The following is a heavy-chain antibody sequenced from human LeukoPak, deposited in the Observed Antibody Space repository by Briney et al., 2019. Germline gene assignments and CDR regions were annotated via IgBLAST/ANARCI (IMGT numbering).Heavy chain of an antibody. Sequence: PGGSLRLSCAASGFTFSSYAMHWVRQAPGKGLEWVAVISYDGSNKYYADSVKGRFTISRDNSKNTLYLQMNSLRAEDTAVYYCASLGYYDSSGYPPDYWGQGTLVTVSS. CDR1: GFTFSSYA. D-gene: IGHD3-22*01. V-gene: IGHV3-30-3*01. CDR3: ASLGYYDSSGYPPDY. CDR2: ISYDGSNK. J-gene: IGHJ4*02.